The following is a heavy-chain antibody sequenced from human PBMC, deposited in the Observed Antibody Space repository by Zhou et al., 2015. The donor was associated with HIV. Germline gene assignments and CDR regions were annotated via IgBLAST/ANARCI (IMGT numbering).Heavy chain of an antibody. Sequence: QVQLVQSGAEVKKPGSSVKVSCKASGGTFSSYTISWVRQAPGQGLEWMGRIIPILGIANYAQKFQGRVTITADKSTSTAYMELSSLRSEDTAVYYCASAPGRGMAVARSGGMDVWGQGTTVTVSS. D-gene: IGHD6-19*01. CDR1: GGTFSSYT. CDR3: ASAPGRGMAVARSGGMDV. V-gene: IGHV1-69*02. J-gene: IGHJ6*02. CDR2: IIPILGIA.